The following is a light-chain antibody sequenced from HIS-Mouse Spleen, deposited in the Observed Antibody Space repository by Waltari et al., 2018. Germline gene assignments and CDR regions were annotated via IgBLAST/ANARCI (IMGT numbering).Light chain of an antibody. V-gene: IGLV3-25*03. CDR1: ALPKQY. CDR3: QSADSSGTYVV. J-gene: IGLJ2*01. Sequence: SYELTQPPSVSVSPGQTARITCSGDALPKQYAHWYQQKPGQAPALVIDKDSERPSGIPERFSGSSSGTTVTLTISGVQAEDEADYYCQSADSSGTYVVFGGGTKLTVL. CDR2: KDS.